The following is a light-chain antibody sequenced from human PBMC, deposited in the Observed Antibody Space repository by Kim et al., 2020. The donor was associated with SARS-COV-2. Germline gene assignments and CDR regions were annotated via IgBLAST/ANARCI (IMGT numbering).Light chain of an antibody. CDR3: MQGTLWPYT. Sequence: DVVMTQSPLSLPVTLGQPASISCRSSQSLVHSDGKTYLNWFQQRPGQSPRRLIYKVSDRDSGVPDRFSGSGSGTDFTLKISRVEAEDVGVYYCMQGTLWPYTFGQGTKLEIK. J-gene: IGKJ2*01. CDR2: KVS. V-gene: IGKV2-30*02. CDR1: QSLVHSDGKTY.